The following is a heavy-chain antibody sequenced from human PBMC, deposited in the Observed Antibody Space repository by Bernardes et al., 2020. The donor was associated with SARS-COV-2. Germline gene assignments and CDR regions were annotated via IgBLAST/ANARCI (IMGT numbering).Heavy chain of an antibody. D-gene: IGHD4-17*01. J-gene: IGHJ4*02. V-gene: IGHV3-9*01. CDR3: AKGNDYGPAGGGVDY. Sequence: GGSLRLSCAASGFTFDDYAMHWVRQAPGKGLEWVSGISWNSGSIGYADSVKGRFTISRDSAKNSLYLQMNSLRAEDTALYFCAKGNDYGPAGGGVDYWGQGTLVTVSS. CDR2: ISWNSGSI. CDR1: GFTFDDYA.